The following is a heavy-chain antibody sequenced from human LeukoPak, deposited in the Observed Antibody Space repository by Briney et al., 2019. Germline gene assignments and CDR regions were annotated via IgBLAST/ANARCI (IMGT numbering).Heavy chain of an antibody. CDR2: VNSDGSST. V-gene: IGHV3-74*01. D-gene: IGHD1-26*01. CDR3: ARDDWRIWEQPNGMDV. Sequence: GGSLRLSCAASGFTFSSYWMHWVRQAPGKGLVWVSRVNSDGSSTSYADSVKGRFTISRDNAKNTLYLQMDSLRAEDTAVYYCARDDWRIWEQPNGMDVWGKGTTVTVSS. CDR1: GFTFSSYW. J-gene: IGHJ6*04.